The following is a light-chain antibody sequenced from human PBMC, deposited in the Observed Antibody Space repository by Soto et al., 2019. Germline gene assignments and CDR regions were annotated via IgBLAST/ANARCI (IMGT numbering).Light chain of an antibody. CDR1: QSIGSN. CDR3: QQYGSSRIT. CDR2: AAS. Sequence: VMIQSPATLSVSPGERATLACMASQSIGSNLAWYQQKPGQAPRLLIYAASSRATGIPDRFSGSGSGTDFTLTISRLEPEDFAVYYCQQYGSSRITSGQGTRPEIK. J-gene: IGKJ5*01. V-gene: IGKV3-20*01.